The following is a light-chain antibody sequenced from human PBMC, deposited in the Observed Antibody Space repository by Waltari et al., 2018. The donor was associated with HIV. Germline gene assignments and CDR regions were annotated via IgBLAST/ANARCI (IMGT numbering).Light chain of an antibody. CDR1: SSNVGRDYL. V-gene: IGLV2-23*02. J-gene: IGLJ1*01. CDR3: CSCPRSGIRYV. Sequence: QSALTQPASVSGSPGQSITISCTGTSSNVGRDYLVPWYQQHPGEAPKLIIYEVTKRPSGVSNRFSGSKSGNTASLTISGLQAEDEADYYCCSCPRSGIRYVFGTGTKVTVL. CDR2: EVT.